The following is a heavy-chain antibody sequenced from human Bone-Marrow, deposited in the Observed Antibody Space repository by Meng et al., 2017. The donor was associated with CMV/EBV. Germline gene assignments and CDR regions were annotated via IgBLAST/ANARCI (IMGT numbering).Heavy chain of an antibody. CDR1: GFTFSSYA. V-gene: IGHV3-33*06. CDR3: AKAPWSTYEGYYFDY. D-gene: IGHD3-22*01. J-gene: IGHJ4*02. Sequence: GGSLRLSCAASGFTFSSYAMHWVGQAPGKGLEWVAVIWYDGSNKYYADSVKGRFTISRDNSNNTLYLQMNSLRAEDTAVYYCAKAPWSTYEGYYFDYWGQGTLVTVSS. CDR2: IWYDGSNK.